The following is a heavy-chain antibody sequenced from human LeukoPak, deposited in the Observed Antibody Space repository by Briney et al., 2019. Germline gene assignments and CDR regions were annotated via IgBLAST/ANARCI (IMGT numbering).Heavy chain of an antibody. Sequence: ASVKVSCKASGYTFTNYGIAWVRQVPGQGLEWLGWISAYNGNANYAQNLQDRVTLTSDTSTSTAYMELRSLRSDDTGIYYCARTPKRFGELYQPGDSWGQGTLLTVSS. J-gene: IGHJ4*02. D-gene: IGHD3-10*01. CDR2: ISAYNGNA. CDR1: GYTFTNYG. CDR3: ARTPKRFGELYQPGDS. V-gene: IGHV1-18*01.